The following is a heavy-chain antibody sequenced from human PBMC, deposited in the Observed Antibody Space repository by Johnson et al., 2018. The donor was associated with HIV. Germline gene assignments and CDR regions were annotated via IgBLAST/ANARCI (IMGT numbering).Heavy chain of an antibody. CDR2: ISDSGST. D-gene: IGHD6-13*01. CDR1: GFTFASSA. CDR3: TRARYSSSWYNGDAFDI. J-gene: IGHJ3*02. V-gene: IGHV3-23*04. Sequence: VQLVESGGGLEKPGGSLRLSCAASGFTFASSAMSWVRQAPGKGLEWVSAISDSGSTYYADSVKGRFTISRDNSKNTLYLQMNSLRAEDTALYYCTRARYSSSWYNGDAFDIWGQGTMVTVSS.